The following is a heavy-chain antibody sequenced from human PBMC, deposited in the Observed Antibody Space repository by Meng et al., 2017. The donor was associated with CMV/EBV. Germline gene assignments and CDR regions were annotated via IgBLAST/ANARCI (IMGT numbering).Heavy chain of an antibody. CDR1: GGSISSGDYY. J-gene: IGHJ4*02. CDR3: ARVPITYYYGSGSYYFDY. D-gene: IGHD3-10*01. Sequence: VQPQQSGPGFVKPSQTLSLTCTVSGGSISSGDYYWSSIRQPPGKGLEWIGYIYYSGSTYYNPSLKSRVTISVDTSKNQFSLKLSSVTAADTAVYYCARVPITYYYGSGSYYFDYWGQGTLVTVSS. V-gene: IGHV4-30-4*08. CDR2: IYYSGST.